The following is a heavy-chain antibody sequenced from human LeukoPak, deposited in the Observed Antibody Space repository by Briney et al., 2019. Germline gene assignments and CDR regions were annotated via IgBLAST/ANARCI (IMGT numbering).Heavy chain of an antibody. V-gene: IGHV4-59*12. J-gene: IGHJ4*02. Sequence: PSETLSLTCTVSGGSISSYYWSWIRQPPGKGLEWIGYIYYSGSTNYNPSLKSRVTISVDTSKNQFSLKLSSVTAADTAVYYCARVKHWNPRACFDYWGQGTLVTVSS. CDR3: ARVKHWNPRACFDY. CDR1: GGSISSYY. CDR2: IYYSGST. D-gene: IGHD1-1*01.